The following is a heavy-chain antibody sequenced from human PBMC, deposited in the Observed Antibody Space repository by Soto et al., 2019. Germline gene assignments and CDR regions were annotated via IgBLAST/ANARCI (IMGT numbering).Heavy chain of an antibody. Sequence: QLQLQESGPGLVKPSETLSLTCTVSGGSISSSSYYWGGIRQPPGKGLEWIGSIYYSGSTYYNPSLKVRVTISGDTSKNQFSLKLSSVTAADTAVYYCARRKGVDYDFWSGYYAFDYWGQGTLVTVSS. J-gene: IGHJ4*02. CDR2: IYYSGST. CDR3: ARRKGVDYDFWSGYYAFDY. D-gene: IGHD3-3*01. CDR1: GGSISSSSYY. V-gene: IGHV4-39*01.